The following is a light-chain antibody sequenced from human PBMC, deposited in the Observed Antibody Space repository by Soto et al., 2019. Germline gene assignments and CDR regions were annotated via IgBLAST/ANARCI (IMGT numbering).Light chain of an antibody. Sequence: ETVVTQSPATLSVSPGERATLSCRASQSVTNNQFAWFRQKPGQAPRLLIWGVSNRATGIPDRFRGSGSGTDFTLTISSLEPEDFALYYCQQGTDWPPGTFGQGTKVDI. CDR2: GVS. CDR1: QSVTNNQ. CDR3: QQGTDWPPGT. V-gene: IGKV3D-20*02. J-gene: IGKJ1*01.